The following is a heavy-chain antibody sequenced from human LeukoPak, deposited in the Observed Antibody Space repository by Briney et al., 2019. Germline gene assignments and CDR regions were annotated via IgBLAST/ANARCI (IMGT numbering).Heavy chain of an antibody. CDR3: AATPGYYDSSGYYSGVGGWFDP. J-gene: IGHJ5*02. Sequence: GESLKISCKGSGYSFTSYWIGWVRQMPGKGLEWMGIIYPGDSDTRYSPSFQGQVTILADKSISTAYLQWSSLKASDTAMYYCAATPGYYDSSGYYSGVGGWFDPWGQGTLVTVSS. D-gene: IGHD3-22*01. CDR1: GYSFTSYW. CDR2: IYPGDSDT. V-gene: IGHV5-51*01.